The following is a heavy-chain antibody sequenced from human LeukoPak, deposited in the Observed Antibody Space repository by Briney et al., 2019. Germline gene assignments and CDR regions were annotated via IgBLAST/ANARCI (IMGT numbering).Heavy chain of an antibody. CDR1: RLTLSKAW. J-gene: IGHJ4*02. V-gene: IGHV3-15*01. CDR2: MKRKTDGGNT. D-gene: IGHD5-12*01. CDR3: TPDGWHSGYLWVDY. Sequence: PGGSLRLAWAASRLTLSKAWLSWVRQAQGEGLEWVGRMKRKTDGGNTDYAAPVKGRFTISRDDSKNTLYLQMNSLKTEDTAVYYCTPDGWHSGYLWVDYWGQGTLVTVSS.